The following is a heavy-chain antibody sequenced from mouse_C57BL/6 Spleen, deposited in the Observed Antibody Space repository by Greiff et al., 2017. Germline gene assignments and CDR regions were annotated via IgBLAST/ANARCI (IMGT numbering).Heavy chain of an antibody. CDR1: GYTFTSYW. Sequence: QVQLQQPGAELVKPGASVKLSCKASGYTFTSYWMQWVKQRPGQGLEWIGEIDPSDSYTNYNQKFKGKATLTVDTSSSTAYMQLSSLTSEDSAVYYCARGEINSNYRYCDVWGTGTTVTVSS. J-gene: IGHJ1*03. CDR3: ARGEINSNYRYCDV. V-gene: IGHV1-50*01. D-gene: IGHD2-12*01. CDR2: IDPSDSYT.